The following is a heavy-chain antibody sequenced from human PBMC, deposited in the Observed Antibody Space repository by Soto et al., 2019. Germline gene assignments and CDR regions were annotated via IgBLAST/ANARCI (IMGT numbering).Heavy chain of an antibody. D-gene: IGHD2-21*02. CDR1: GFSLSTGGVG. Sequence: QITLKESGPTLVKPTQTLTLTCTFSGFSLSTGGVGVGWIRQPPGKALEWLALIYWDNDKRYSPSLKSRLTVTXDXSXTXXVLTMTNMDPVDTATYYCVHSRCGGDCLRSYSSHYYYGMDVWGQGTTVTVFS. J-gene: IGHJ6*02. CDR3: VHSRCGGDCLRSYSSHYYYGMDV. CDR2: IYWDNDK. V-gene: IGHV2-5*02.